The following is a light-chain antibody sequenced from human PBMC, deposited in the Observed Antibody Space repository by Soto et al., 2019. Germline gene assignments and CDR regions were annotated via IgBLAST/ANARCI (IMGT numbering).Light chain of an antibody. J-gene: IGKJ1*01. CDR3: MQARHAPWT. V-gene: IGKV2-28*01. CDR1: QSLLHINAKNY. CDR2: LTS. Sequence: DIVMTQSPLSLPVTPGEPASISCRSSQSLLHINAKNYLDWYVQKPGQSPQLLIYLTSIRASGVPDRFSGSGSGTDCTLKISRVEAGDVGIYYCMQARHAPWTFGQGTKVEIK.